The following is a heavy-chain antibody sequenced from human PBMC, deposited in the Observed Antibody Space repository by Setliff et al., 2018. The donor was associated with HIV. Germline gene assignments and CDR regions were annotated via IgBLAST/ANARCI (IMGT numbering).Heavy chain of an antibody. Sequence: KPSETLSLTCSVSGGSISSYYWSWIRQPPGKGLEWIGDIYYSGMTNYNPSLQSRVTISLDTSKNQFSLKLSSVTAADTAVYFCARGRGSSSSWPIDYWGQGTLVTVSS. CDR3: ARGRGSSSSWPIDY. CDR2: IYYSGMT. J-gene: IGHJ4*02. CDR1: GGSISSYY. V-gene: IGHV4-59*12. D-gene: IGHD6-13*01.